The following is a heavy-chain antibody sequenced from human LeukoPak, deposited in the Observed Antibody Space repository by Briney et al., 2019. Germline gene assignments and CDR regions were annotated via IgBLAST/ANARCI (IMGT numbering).Heavy chain of an antibody. V-gene: IGHV4-39*07. CDR3: ARLAAPIYYYYYYMDV. CDR1: GGSIGSSSYY. D-gene: IGHD6-6*01. CDR2: ITYSGTT. J-gene: IGHJ6*03. Sequence: SETLSLTCTVSGGSIGSSSYYWGWIRQPPGKGLEWVGSITYSGTTYYNPSLESRVTISVDTSKNQFSLKLSSVTAADTAVYYCARLAAPIYYYYYYMDVWGKGTTVTVSS.